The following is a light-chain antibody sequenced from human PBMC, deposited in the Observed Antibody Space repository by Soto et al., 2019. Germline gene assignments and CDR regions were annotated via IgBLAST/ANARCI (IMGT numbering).Light chain of an antibody. CDR1: RSDVGGYNY. Sequence: QSALTHPASVSGSPGQSITISCTGTRSDVGGYNYVYWHQQHPGKAPKLMIYDVTNRPSGVSDRFSGSKSGNTASLTISGLQAEDEADYYCSSYTSSSTYVFGAGTKLTVL. J-gene: IGLJ1*01. V-gene: IGLV2-14*01. CDR3: SSYTSSSTYV. CDR2: DVT.